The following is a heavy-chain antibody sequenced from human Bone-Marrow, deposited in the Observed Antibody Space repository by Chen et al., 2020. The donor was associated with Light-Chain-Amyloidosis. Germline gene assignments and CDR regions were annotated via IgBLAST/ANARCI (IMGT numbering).Heavy chain of an antibody. CDR2: IWYDGSNK. J-gene: IGHJ6*02. Sequence: QVQLVESGGGVVQPGRSLRLFCAASGFTFSSYGMHWVRQAPGKGLEWVAVIWYDGSNKYYADSVKGRFTISRDNSKNTLYLQMNSLRAEDTAVYYCARAPQMATTEDYYYGMDVWGQGTLVTVSS. CDR3: ARAPQMATTEDYYYGMDV. CDR1: GFTFSSYG. V-gene: IGHV3-33*01. D-gene: IGHD5-12*01.